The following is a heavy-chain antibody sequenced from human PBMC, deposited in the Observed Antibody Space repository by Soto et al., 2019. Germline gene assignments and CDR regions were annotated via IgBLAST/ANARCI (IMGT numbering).Heavy chain of an antibody. CDR2: INPNSGGT. CDR3: ARYDFWSGQIDY. CDR1: GYTFTGYY. Sequence: QVQLVQSGAEVKKPGASVKVSCKASGYTFTGYYMHWVRQAPGHGLEWLGWINPNSGGTNYAQKFQGWVTMTRDTSISTGSMELSRLRSDDTAVYDCARYDFWSGQIDYWGQGTLVTVSS. J-gene: IGHJ4*02. V-gene: IGHV1-2*04. D-gene: IGHD3-3*01.